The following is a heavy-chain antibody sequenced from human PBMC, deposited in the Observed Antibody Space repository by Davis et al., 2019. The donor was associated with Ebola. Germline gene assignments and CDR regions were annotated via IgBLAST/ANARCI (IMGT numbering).Heavy chain of an antibody. D-gene: IGHD5-12*01. J-gene: IGHJ4*02. CDR3: AKGSGYDYGIFDY. V-gene: IGHV3-30*02. CDR1: GFSFTNYD. CDR2: IRYDGSNK. Sequence: PGGSLRLSCAASGFSFTNYDMHWVRQAPGRGLEWVAFIRYDGSNKYYADSVKGRFTISRDNSKNRLYLQMNSLRAEDTAVYYCAKGSGYDYGIFDYWGQGTLVTVSS.